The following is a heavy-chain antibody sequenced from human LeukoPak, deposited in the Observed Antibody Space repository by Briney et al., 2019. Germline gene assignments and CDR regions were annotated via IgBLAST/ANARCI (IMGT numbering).Heavy chain of an antibody. J-gene: IGHJ6*02. CDR3: ARTFGDSSGYYYFYYYYGMDV. V-gene: IGHV4-59*01. CDR1: GGSISSYY. D-gene: IGHD3-22*01. Sequence: SETLSLTCTVSGGSISSYYWSRIRQPPGKGLEWIGYIYYSGSTNYNPSLKSRVTISVDTSKNQFSLKLSSVTAADTAVYYCARTFGDSSGYYYFYYYYGMDVWGQGTTVTVSS. CDR2: IYYSGST.